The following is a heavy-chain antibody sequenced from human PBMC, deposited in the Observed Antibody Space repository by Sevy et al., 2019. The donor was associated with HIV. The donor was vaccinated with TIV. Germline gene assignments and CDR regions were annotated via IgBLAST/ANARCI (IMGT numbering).Heavy chain of an antibody. J-gene: IGHJ6*02. Sequence: GGSLRLSCAASGFTFDDYAMHWVRQAPGKGLEWVSGISWNSGSIGYADSVKGRFTISRDNAKNSLYLQMNSLRAEDXXXXXXXXXXXXXXXXXRFLNGMDVWAKGPRSPSP. CDR3: XXXXXXXXXXXRFLNGMDV. V-gene: IGHV3-9*01. D-gene: IGHD3-3*01. CDR2: ISWNSGSI. CDR1: GFTFDDYA.